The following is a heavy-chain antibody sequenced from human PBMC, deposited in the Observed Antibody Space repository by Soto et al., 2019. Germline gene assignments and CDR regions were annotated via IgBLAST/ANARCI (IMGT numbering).Heavy chain of an antibody. V-gene: IGHV3-15*01. CDR1: GFTFSNAW. CDR2: IKSKPDGGTT. Sequence: GGSLRLSCIGSGFTFSNAWINWVRQAPGKGLEWVGRIKSKPDGGTTDYAAPVKGRFTISRDDSRNSVYLQMNSLKTEDTALYYCVTGQYCDYWGQGTLVTVSS. CDR3: VTGQYCDY. J-gene: IGHJ4*02.